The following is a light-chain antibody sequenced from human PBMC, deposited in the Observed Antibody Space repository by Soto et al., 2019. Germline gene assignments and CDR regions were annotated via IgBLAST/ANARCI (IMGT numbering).Light chain of an antibody. CDR3: QQYGSSPLT. V-gene: IGKV3-11*01. Sequence: EIVLTQSPATLSLSPGERATLSCRASQDVSKYLAWYQQKPGQAPRLLIYDASNRATGIPARFSGSGSGTDFTLTISSLEPEDFAVYYCQQYGSSPLTFGGGTKVEIK. CDR1: QDVSKY. J-gene: IGKJ4*01. CDR2: DAS.